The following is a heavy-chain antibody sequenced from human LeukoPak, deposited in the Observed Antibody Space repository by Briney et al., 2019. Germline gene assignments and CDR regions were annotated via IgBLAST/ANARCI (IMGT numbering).Heavy chain of an antibody. CDR2: IYYSGST. J-gene: IGHJ3*02. V-gene: IGHV4-39*07. CDR1: GGSISSSSYY. D-gene: IGHD2-2*01. CDR3: ARPFATPLSDAFDI. Sequence: SETLSLTCTVSGGSISSSSYYWGWIRQPPGKGLEWIGSIYYSGSTYYNPSLKSRVTISVDTSKNQFSLKLSSVTAADTAVYYCARPFATPLSDAFDIWGQGTMVTVSS.